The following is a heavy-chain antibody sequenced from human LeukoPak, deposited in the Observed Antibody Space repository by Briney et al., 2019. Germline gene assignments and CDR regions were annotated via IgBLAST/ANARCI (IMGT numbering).Heavy chain of an antibody. D-gene: IGHD2/OR15-2a*01. V-gene: IGHV3-11*01. CDR3: ARESMDPIYYYYYMDV. CDR2: ISSSGGTI. CDR1: GFTFSDSY. Sequence: GGSLRLSCAASGFTFSDSYMSWIRQVPGKGLEWISYISSSGGTIYYADSVKGRFTVSRDNAKNSLYLQMNSLRAEDTAVYYCARESMDPIYYYYYMDVWGKGTTVTVSS. J-gene: IGHJ6*03.